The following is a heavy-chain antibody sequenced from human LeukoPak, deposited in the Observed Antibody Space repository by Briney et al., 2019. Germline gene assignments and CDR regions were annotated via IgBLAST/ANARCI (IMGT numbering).Heavy chain of an antibody. V-gene: IGHV4-34*01. CDR3: ARDRGYCSSTSCYHLDY. CDR2: INHSGST. J-gene: IGHJ4*02. D-gene: IGHD2-2*01. Sequence: SETLSLTCAVYGGSFSGYYWSWIRQPPGKGLEWIGEINHSGSTNYNPSLKSRVTISVDTSKNQFSLKLSSVTAADTAVYYCARDRGYCSSTSCYHLDYWGQGTLVTVSS. CDR1: GGSFSGYY.